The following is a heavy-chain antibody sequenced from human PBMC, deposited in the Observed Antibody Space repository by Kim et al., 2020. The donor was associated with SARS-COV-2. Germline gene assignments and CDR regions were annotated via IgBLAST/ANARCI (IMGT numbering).Heavy chain of an antibody. CDR2: IIPIFGTA. J-gene: IGHJ3*02. Sequence: SVKVSCKASGGTFSSYAISWVRQAPGQGLEWMGGIIPIFGTANYAQKFQGRVTITADESTSTAYMELSSLRSEDTAVYYCARGRSIAVATTAFDIWGQGTMVTVSS. CDR3: ARGRSIAVATTAFDI. V-gene: IGHV1-69*13. CDR1: GGTFSSYA. D-gene: IGHD6-19*01.